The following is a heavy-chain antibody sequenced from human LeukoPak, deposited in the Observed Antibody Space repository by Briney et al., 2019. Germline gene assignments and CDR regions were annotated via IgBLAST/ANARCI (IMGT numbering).Heavy chain of an antibody. CDR1: GGIFSSYT. D-gene: IGHD5-12*01. CDR3: ARDDADSAYADGDY. J-gene: IGHJ4*02. CDR2: TIPLLGIA. Sequence: SVKVSCKASGGIFSSYTMSWVRQAPGQGLERMGRTIPLLGIANYAQKFQGRVTIIADKSTSTAYMELSSLRSEDTAVYYCARDDADSAYADGDYWGQGTLVTVSS. V-gene: IGHV1-69*02.